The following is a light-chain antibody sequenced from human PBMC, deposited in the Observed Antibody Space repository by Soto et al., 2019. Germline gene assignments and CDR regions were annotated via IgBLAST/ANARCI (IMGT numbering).Light chain of an antibody. CDR1: SSDVGAYIF. Sequence: SVLTQPPSASGSPGQSVTISCTGTSSDVGAYIFVSWYQQHPGKAPKLMVYDVNRRPPGVPDRFFGSKSGNTAPLTVSGLQAEDEADYYCVSFAGGTYVFGTGTKVTVL. CDR2: DVN. V-gene: IGLV2-8*01. CDR3: VSFAGGTYV. J-gene: IGLJ1*01.